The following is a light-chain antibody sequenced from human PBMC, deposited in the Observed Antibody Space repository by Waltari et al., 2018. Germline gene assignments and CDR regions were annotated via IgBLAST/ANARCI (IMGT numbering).Light chain of an antibody. V-gene: IGKV1-12*01. Sequence: DMQMIQSPSSVSASLGDRVTITCRASQDIGSWLAWYHHKPGRAPNLLIFAASSLQNGVPSRFSGSGSGTYFTLTINSLQPEDFATYYCQQTNIFPFTFGQGTKLEIK. CDR1: QDIGSW. J-gene: IGKJ2*01. CDR3: QQTNIFPFT. CDR2: AAS.